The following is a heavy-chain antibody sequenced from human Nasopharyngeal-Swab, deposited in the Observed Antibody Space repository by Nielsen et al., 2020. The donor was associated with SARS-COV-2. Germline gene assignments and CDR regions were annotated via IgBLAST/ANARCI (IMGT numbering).Heavy chain of an antibody. CDR3: TTDYYFDY. Sequence: GESLKISWAASGFIFSGSAMQWVRQASGKGLEWVGRIGDKDHNYATTYGAAVKGRFTISRDDSKNTAFLQMDSLKTEDTALYYCTTDYYFDYWGQGTLVTVSS. CDR1: GFIFSGSA. CDR2: IGDKDHNYAT. V-gene: IGHV3-73*01. J-gene: IGHJ4*02.